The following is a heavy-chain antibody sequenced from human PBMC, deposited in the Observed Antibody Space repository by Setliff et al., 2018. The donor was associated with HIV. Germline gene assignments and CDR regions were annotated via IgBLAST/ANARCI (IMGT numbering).Heavy chain of an antibody. Sequence: SVKVSCKASGGTFSSYAISWVRQAPGQGLEWMGGIIPIFTTANYAQKFRGRVTMTADESTSTAYMEVDSLKSEDTAVYYCARDGGYSDHQWFGDAFDIWGQGTMVTVSS. J-gene: IGHJ3*02. D-gene: IGHD3-10*01. CDR1: GGTFSSYA. CDR2: IIPIFTTA. V-gene: IGHV1-69*13. CDR3: ARDGGYSDHQWFGDAFDI.